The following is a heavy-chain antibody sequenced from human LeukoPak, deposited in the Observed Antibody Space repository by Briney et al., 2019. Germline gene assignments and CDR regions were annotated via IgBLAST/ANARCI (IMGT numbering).Heavy chain of an antibody. J-gene: IGHJ4*02. CDR1: GGTFSSYA. Sequence: ASVKVSCKASGGTFSSYAISWVRQAPGQGLEWMGGIIPIFGTANYAQKFQGRVTITADESTSTAYMELSSLRSEDTAVYYCARVYYGSGSHGAPFDYWGQGTLVTVSS. D-gene: IGHD3-10*01. V-gene: IGHV1-69*13. CDR2: IIPIFGTA. CDR3: ARVYYGSGSHGAPFDY.